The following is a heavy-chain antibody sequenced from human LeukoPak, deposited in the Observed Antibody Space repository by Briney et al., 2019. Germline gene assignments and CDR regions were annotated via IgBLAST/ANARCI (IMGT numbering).Heavy chain of an antibody. CDR3: ARQRVNKWNNLWSFDY. V-gene: IGHV4-59*08. D-gene: IGHD1/OR15-1a*01. J-gene: IGHJ4*02. Sequence: SETLSLTCTVSGGSISSYYWSWIRQPPGKGLEWIGYIHYTGSTNYNPSLKSRVTISPDTSKNQFSLKLSSMTAADTAVYYCARQRVNKWNNLWSFDYWGQGTLVTVSS. CDR2: IHYTGST. CDR1: GGSISSYY.